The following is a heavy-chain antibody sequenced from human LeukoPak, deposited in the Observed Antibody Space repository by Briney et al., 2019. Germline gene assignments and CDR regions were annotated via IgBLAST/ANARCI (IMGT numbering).Heavy chain of an antibody. Sequence: GGSLRLSCAASGFTVSSNYMSWVRQAPGKGLEWVSVIYSGGSTYYADSVKGRFTISRDNSKNTLYLQMNSLRAEDTTVYYCARYPDYGDYLDAFDIWGQGTMVTVSS. J-gene: IGHJ3*02. CDR2: IYSGGST. CDR3: ARYPDYGDYLDAFDI. D-gene: IGHD4-17*01. CDR1: GFTVSSNY. V-gene: IGHV3-66*02.